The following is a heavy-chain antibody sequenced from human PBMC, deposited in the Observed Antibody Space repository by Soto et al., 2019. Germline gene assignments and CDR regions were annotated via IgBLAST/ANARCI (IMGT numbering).Heavy chain of an antibody. CDR3: AKGRTFFDF. V-gene: IGHV3-23*01. CDR1: GFAFSDYA. D-gene: IGHD3-16*01. Sequence: EVHLLESGGGLVQPGGSLRLSCAASGFAFSDYAMTWVRQAPGKGLEWVSDISDGDGATHYADSVKGRFTISRDDSKNTLYLQMESLRAEDAAVYYCAKGRTFFDFWGQGTLVTVSS. J-gene: IGHJ4*02. CDR2: ISDGDGAT.